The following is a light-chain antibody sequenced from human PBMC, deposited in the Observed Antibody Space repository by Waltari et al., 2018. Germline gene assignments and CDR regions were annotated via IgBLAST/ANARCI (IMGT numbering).Light chain of an antibody. CDR3: SSFTRTNSWV. CDR2: DVN. Sequence: HSALAQPASVSGSPGQSITISCTGTSSDVGGYNYVSWYQQHPGKPPRLIIYDVNNRPSGVSNRFSGSKSGNTASLTISGLQAEDEADYYCSSFTRTNSWVFGGGTKLTVL. V-gene: IGLV2-14*03. J-gene: IGLJ3*02. CDR1: SSDVGGYNY.